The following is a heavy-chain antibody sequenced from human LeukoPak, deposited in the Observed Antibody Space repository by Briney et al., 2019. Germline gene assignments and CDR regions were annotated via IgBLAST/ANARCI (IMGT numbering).Heavy chain of an antibody. CDR1: GGSISSGGYY. CDR3: AGEVVVTAYFDY. J-gene: IGHJ4*02. Sequence: PSQTLSLTCTVSGGSISSGGYYWSWIRQHPGKGLEWIGYIYYSGSTYYNPSLKSRVTISVDTSKNQFSLKLSSVTAADTAVYYCAGEVVVTAYFDYWGQGTLVTVSS. D-gene: IGHD2-21*02. V-gene: IGHV4-31*03. CDR2: IYYSGST.